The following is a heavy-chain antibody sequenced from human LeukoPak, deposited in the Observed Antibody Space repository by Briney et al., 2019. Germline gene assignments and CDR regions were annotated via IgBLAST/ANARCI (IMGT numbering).Heavy chain of an antibody. CDR3: GRIAAAGTA. Sequence: PGGSLRLSCAASGFTFSSYAMHWVRQAPGKGLEYVSAISSNGGSTYYANSVKGRFTISGDNSKNTLYLQMGSLRAEDMAVYYCGRIAAAGTAWGQGTLVTVSS. CDR1: GFTFSSYA. V-gene: IGHV3-64*01. CDR2: ISSNGGST. J-gene: IGHJ4*02. D-gene: IGHD6-13*01.